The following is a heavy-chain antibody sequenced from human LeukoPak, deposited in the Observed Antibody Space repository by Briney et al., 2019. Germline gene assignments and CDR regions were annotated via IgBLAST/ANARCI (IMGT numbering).Heavy chain of an antibody. CDR3: ARVDTAMVIDY. J-gene: IGHJ4*02. V-gene: IGHV1-46*01. Sequence: ASVKVSCKASGYTFTSYYVHWVRQAPGRGLEWMGIINPSGGSTSYAQKFQGRVTMTRDTSTSTVYMELSSLRSEDTAVYYCARVDTAMVIDYWGQGTLVTVSS. D-gene: IGHD5-18*01. CDR2: INPSGGST. CDR1: GYTFTSYY.